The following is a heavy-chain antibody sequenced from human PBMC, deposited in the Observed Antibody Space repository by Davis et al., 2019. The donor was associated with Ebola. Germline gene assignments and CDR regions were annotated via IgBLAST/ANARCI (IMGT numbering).Heavy chain of an antibody. D-gene: IGHD6-6*01. Sequence: PSETLSLTCTVSGGSISSSYWSWVRQAPGKGLEWVSFISSSSNYIYYADSVKGRFTVSRDNAKNSVYLQMNSLRAEDTAVYYCARDGEYSSSGRYYYGMDVWGQGTTVTVSS. CDR3: ARDGEYSSSGRYYYGMDV. CDR2: ISSSSNYI. J-gene: IGHJ6*02. V-gene: IGHV3-21*01. CDR1: GGSISSSY.